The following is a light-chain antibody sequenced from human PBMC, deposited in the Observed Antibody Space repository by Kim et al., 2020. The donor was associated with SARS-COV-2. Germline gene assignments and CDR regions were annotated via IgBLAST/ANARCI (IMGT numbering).Light chain of an antibody. CDR3: QSFDTSLSGSL. Sequence: VTLPCTEDVTKSGADYDGHWYQQLPGADPKLLIYGNNRRPSGVPDRFSGSKSGASASLAITGLQADDEADYYCQSFDTSLSGSLFGGGTQLTVL. CDR2: GNN. J-gene: IGLJ2*01. V-gene: IGLV1-40*01. CDR1: VTKSGADYD.